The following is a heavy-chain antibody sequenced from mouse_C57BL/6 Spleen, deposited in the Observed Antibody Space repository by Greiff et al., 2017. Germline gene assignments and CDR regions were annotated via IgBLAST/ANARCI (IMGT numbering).Heavy chain of an antibody. V-gene: IGHV1-50*01. J-gene: IGHJ1*03. CDR3: ARWGGILGYGSSHWYFDV. CDR2: IDPSDSYT. D-gene: IGHD1-1*01. Sequence: QVQLQQSGAELVKPGASVKLSCKASGYTFTSYWMQWVKQRPGQGLEWIGEIDPSDSYTNYNQKFKGKATLTVDTSSSTAYMQLSSLTSEDSAVYYCARWGGILGYGSSHWYFDVWGTGTTVTVSS. CDR1: GYTFTSYW.